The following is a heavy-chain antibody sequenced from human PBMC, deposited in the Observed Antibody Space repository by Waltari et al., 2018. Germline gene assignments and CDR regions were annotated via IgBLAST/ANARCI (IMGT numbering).Heavy chain of an antibody. CDR2: IYYSGST. J-gene: IGHJ4*02. CDR1: GGSISSYY. Sequence: QVQLQESGPGLVKPSETLSLTCTVSGGSISSYYWSWIRQPPGKGLEWIGYIYYSGSTNYNPSLKSRVTISVDTSKNQFSLKLSSVTAADTAVYYCARVPETGDYFDYWGQGTLVTVSS. CDR3: ARVPETGDYFDY. D-gene: IGHD7-27*01. V-gene: IGHV4-59*01.